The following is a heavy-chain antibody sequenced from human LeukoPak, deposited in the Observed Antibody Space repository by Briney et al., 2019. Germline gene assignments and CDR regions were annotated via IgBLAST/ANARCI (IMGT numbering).Heavy chain of an antibody. CDR1: GYTFTSYD. CDR2: MNPNSGNT. J-gene: IGHJ6*03. Sequence: ASVKVSCKASGYTFTSYDINWVRQATGQGLEWMGWMNPNSGNTGYAQKFQGRVTMTTDTSTSTAYMELRSLRSEDTAVYYCATGIKDQYYDLLTGYHYYMTSGAKGPRSPSP. V-gene: IGHV1-8*02. CDR3: ATGIKDQYYDLLTGYHYYMTS. D-gene: IGHD3-9*01.